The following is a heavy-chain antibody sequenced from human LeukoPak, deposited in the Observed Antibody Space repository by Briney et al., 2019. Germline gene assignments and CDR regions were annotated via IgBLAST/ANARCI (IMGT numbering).Heavy chain of an antibody. CDR1: GYTFTGYY. CDR2: INPNSGGT. D-gene: IGHD4/OR15-4a*01. Sequence: ASVKVSCKASGYTFTGYYMHWVRQAPGQGLEWMGWINPNSGGTNYAQKFQGRVTMTRNTSISTAYMELSSLRSEDTAVYYCARGDGASYYYYYGMDVWGQGTTVTVSS. J-gene: IGHJ6*02. CDR3: ARGDGASYYYYYGMDV. V-gene: IGHV1-2*02.